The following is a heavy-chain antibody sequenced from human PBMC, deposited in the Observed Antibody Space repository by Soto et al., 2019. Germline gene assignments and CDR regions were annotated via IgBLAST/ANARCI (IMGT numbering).Heavy chain of an antibody. CDR2: IYYSGST. D-gene: IGHD5-18*01. Sequence: PSETLSLTCTVSGGSISSGDYYWSWIRQPPGKGLEWIGYIYYSGSTYYNPSLRSRVTISVDTSKNQFSLKLSSVTAADTAVYYCARDQGSGYSYGDFDYWGQGTLVTVSS. J-gene: IGHJ4*02. V-gene: IGHV4-30-4*02. CDR3: ARDQGSGYSYGDFDY. CDR1: GGSISSGDYY.